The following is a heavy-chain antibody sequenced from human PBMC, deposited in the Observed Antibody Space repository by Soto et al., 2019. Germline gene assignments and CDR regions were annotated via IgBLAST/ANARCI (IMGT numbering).Heavy chain of an antibody. CDR1: GLTVSGTKY. CDR2: LYDVFGS. CDR3: ASWHEREHAYDV. V-gene: IGHV3-53*01. J-gene: IGHJ3*01. D-gene: IGHD1-1*01. Sequence: DVQLVESGGGWIQPGESLRLSCAAFGLTVSGTKYVAWARQAPGKGLEGVSALYDVFGSFYADSVKGRFTTSSDRSKSTVYLQMNDLRPDDTAVYYCASWHEREHAYDVWGQGTTVIVSS.